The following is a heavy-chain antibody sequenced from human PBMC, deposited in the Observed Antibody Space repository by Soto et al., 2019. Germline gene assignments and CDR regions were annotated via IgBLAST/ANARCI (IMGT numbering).Heavy chain of an antibody. CDR3: AREGEMHDYYYGLDV. J-gene: IGHJ6*02. CDR1: GYTFTTYG. V-gene: IGHV1-18*01. Sequence: QVQLVQSGAEVRKPGASVKVSCKASGYTFTTYGISWVRQAPGQGLEWMGWISGYNGHTKYAQKFKGRVTMTTDASTSTVYMDLRSLRSDDTTVYYCAREGEMHDYYYGLDVWGQGTTVTVSS. CDR2: ISGYNGHT. D-gene: IGHD3-16*01.